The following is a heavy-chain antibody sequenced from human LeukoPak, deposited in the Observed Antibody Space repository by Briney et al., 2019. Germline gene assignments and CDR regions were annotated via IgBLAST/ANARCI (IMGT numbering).Heavy chain of an antibody. CDR3: ARGGSTGGYFRY. V-gene: IGHV3-11*01. Sequence: GGSLRLSCAASGFTFSDYHMSWIRQTPGKGLEWVSSISNSGSTTYYADSVKGRFTISRDNARTSLSLQINSLRDEDTAMYYCARGGSTGGYFRYWGQGTLVTVSS. CDR2: ISNSGSTT. J-gene: IGHJ4*02. D-gene: IGHD2-8*02. CDR1: GFTFSDYH.